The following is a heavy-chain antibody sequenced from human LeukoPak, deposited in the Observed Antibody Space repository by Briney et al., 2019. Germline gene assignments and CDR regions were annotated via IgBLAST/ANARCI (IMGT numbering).Heavy chain of an antibody. J-gene: IGHJ4*02. CDR1: GYTFTSYG. V-gene: IGHV1-18*01. D-gene: IGHD3-22*01. Sequence: ASVKVSCKASGYTFTSYGISWVRHAPGQGLEWMGWISAYNGNTNYAQKLQGRVTMTTDTSTSTAYMELRSLRSDDTAVYYCARALWFNRQPPNLSSGYWVYFDYWGQGTLVTVSS. CDR3: ARALWFNRQPPNLSSGYWVYFDY. CDR2: ISAYNGNT.